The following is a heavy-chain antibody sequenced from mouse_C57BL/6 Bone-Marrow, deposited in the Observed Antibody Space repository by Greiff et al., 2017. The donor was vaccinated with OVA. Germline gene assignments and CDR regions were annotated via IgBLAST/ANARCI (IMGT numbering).Heavy chain of an antibody. CDR2: IDPTNDYT. V-gene: IGHV1-4*01. Sequence: VQLQQSGAELARPGASVKMSCKASGYTFTSYTIHWVKQRPGQGLEWIGYIDPTNDYTNYNQKFKGKATLTADTSSSTAYMQLSSLTSEDSAVSNCTRGYYFVYWGRGTTLTVSS. CDR1: GYTFTSYT. CDR3: TRGYYFVY. J-gene: IGHJ2*01.